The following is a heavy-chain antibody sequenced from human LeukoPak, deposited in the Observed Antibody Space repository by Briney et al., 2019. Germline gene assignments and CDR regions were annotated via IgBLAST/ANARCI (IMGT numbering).Heavy chain of an antibody. V-gene: IGHV1-69*04. Sequence: SVKVSCKASGGTFSSYAISWVRQAPGQGLEWMGRIILILGIANYAQKFQGRVTITADKSTSTAYMELSSLRSEDTAVYYCARARDSSGYLYYYYYGMDVWGQGTTVTVSS. D-gene: IGHD3-22*01. J-gene: IGHJ6*02. CDR3: ARARDSSGYLYYYYYGMDV. CDR2: IILILGIA. CDR1: GGTFSSYA.